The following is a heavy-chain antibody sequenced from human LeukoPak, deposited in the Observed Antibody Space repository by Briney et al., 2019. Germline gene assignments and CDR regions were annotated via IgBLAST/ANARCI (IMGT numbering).Heavy chain of an antibody. Sequence: PSETLSLTCGVSGYSISSGYFWVWIRQPPGKGLEWIGSVYHTGATYYNPSLRSLVTISVDTSKNQFSLELNSVTAADTAVYYCARDLGLTISANWFDPWRQGTLVTVSS. J-gene: IGHJ5*02. CDR2: VYHTGAT. CDR3: ARDLGLTISANWFDP. V-gene: IGHV4-38-2*02. CDR1: GYSISSGYF. D-gene: IGHD3-3*01.